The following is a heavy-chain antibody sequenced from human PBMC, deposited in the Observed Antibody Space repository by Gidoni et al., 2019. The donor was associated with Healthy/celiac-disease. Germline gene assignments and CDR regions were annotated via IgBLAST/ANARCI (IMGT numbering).Heavy chain of an antibody. CDR3: ATDSAWLSASSDAFDI. CDR1: GFTFSRYA. D-gene: IGHD3-22*01. V-gene: IGHV3-23*01. CDR2: IRGSGGST. Sequence: EVQLLESGGGLVQPGGSLRLSCAASGFTFSRYAMSWVRQAPGKGLEWVSAIRGSGGSTYYADSVKGRFTISRDNSKNTLYLQMNSLRAEDTAVYYCATDSAWLSASSDAFDIWGQGTMVTVSS. J-gene: IGHJ3*02.